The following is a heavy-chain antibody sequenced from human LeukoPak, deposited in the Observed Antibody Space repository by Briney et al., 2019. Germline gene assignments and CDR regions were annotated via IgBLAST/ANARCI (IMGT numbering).Heavy chain of an antibody. CDR2: IYYSGST. CDR1: GGSISSYY. CDR3: AGEYCSSTSCHEVDV. Sequence: PSETLSLTXTVSGGSISSYYWSWIRQPPGKGLEWIGYIYYSGSTNYNPSLKSRVTISVDTSKNQFSLKLSSVTAADTAVYYCAGEYCSSTSCHEVDVWGKGTTVTVSS. D-gene: IGHD2-2*01. J-gene: IGHJ6*04. V-gene: IGHV4-59*01.